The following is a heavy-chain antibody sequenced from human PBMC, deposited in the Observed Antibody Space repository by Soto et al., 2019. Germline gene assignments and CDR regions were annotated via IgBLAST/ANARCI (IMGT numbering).Heavy chain of an antibody. Sequence: SISSYYWSWIRQPPGKGLEWIGYIYYSGSTNYNPSLKSRVTISVDTSKNQFSLKLSSVTAADTAVYYCAREKTSYYGSGSYYTPLYGMDVWGQGTTVTVSS. J-gene: IGHJ6*02. D-gene: IGHD3-10*01. V-gene: IGHV4-59*01. CDR1: SISSYY. CDR3: AREKTSYYGSGSYYTPLYGMDV. CDR2: IYYSGST.